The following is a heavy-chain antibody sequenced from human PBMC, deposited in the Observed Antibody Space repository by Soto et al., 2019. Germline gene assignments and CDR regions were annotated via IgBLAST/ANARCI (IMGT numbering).Heavy chain of an antibody. Sequence: GGSLRRSCSASGFTFSSYAMHWVRQAPGKGLEYVSAISSNGGSTYYADSVKGRFTISRDNSKNTLYLQMRSLRAEDTPVYYCVKDRRIAVAGTPWFDAWGQGTLVTVSS. CDR3: VKDRRIAVAGTPWFDA. CDR2: ISSNGGST. J-gene: IGHJ5*02. CDR1: GFTFSSYA. V-gene: IGHV3-64D*06. D-gene: IGHD6-19*01.